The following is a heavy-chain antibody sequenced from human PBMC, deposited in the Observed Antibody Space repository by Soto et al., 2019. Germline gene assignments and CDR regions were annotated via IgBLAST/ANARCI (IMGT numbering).Heavy chain of an antibody. D-gene: IGHD1-1*01. J-gene: IGHJ4*02. CDR1: GGTFSSYA. V-gene: IGHV1-69*13. CDR3: ARDSWNDYYFDY. CDR2: IIPIFGTA. Sequence: SVKVSCKASGGTFSSYAISWVRQAPGQGLEWMGGIIPIFGTANYAQKFQGRVTITADESTSTAYMELSSLRSEDTAVYYCARDSWNDYYFDYWGQGXLVTVYS.